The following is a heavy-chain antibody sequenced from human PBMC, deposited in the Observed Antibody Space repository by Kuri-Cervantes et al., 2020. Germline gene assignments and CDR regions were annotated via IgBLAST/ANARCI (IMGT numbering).Heavy chain of an antibody. CDR2: SNAGNGNT. V-gene: IGHV1-3*02. Sequence: ASVKVSCKASGYTFTSYAMHWVRQAPGQRLEWMGWSNAGNGNTKYSQEFQGRVTITRDTSASTAYMELSSLRSEDMAVYYCAMFGVVRRAQADGMDVWGQGTTVTVSS. CDR3: AMFGVVRRAQADGMDV. CDR1: GYTFTSYA. J-gene: IGHJ6*02. D-gene: IGHD3-3*01.